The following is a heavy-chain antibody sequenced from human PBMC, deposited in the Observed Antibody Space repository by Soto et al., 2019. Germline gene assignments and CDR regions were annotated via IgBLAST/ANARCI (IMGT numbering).Heavy chain of an antibody. J-gene: IGHJ4*02. V-gene: IGHV3-11*05. Sequence: QVQLVESGGGLVKPGGSLRLSCAASGFTFSDYYMSWIRQAPGKGLEWVSHISLSGSHTNYANSVKGRFTISRDNAKNSLYVQMNSLRAEDTAVYYCATTWSGNSEESYWGQGTLVTVSS. D-gene: IGHD3-3*01. CDR2: ISLSGSHT. CDR1: GFTFSDYY. CDR3: ATTWSGNSEESY.